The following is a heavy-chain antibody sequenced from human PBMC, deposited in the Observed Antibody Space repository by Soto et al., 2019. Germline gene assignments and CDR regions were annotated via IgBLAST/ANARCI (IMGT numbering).Heavy chain of an antibody. J-gene: IGHJ5*02. CDR1: GYTFTSYG. V-gene: IGHV1-18*01. D-gene: IGHD3-16*01. CDR2: ISAYNGNT. Sequence: QFQLVQSWAEVKKPGASVKVACKASGYTFTSYGISWVRQAPGQGLEWMGWISAYNGNTNYAQKLQGRVTMTTDTSTSTAYMELRSLRSDDTAVYYCAREIGADNPGANWFDPWGQGTLVTVSS. CDR3: AREIGADNPGANWFDP.